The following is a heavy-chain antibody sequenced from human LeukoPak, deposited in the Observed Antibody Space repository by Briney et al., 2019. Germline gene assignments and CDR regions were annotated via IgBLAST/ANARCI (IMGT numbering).Heavy chain of an antibody. J-gene: IGHJ6*03. CDR2: INHSGST. V-gene: IGHV4-34*01. CDR1: GGSFSGYY. Sequence: SETLSLSCAVYGGSFSGYYWSWIRQPPGKGLEWIGEINHSGSTNYNPSLKSRVTISVDTSKNQFSLKPSSVTAADTAVYYCARVPRPQGYYYMDVWGKGTTVTVSS. CDR3: ARVPRPQGYYYMDV. D-gene: IGHD1-1*01.